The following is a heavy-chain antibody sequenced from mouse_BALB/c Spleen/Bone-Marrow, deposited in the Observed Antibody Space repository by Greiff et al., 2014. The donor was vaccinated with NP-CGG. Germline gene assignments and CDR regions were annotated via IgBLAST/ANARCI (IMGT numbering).Heavy chain of an antibody. CDR2: ILPGSGNT. Sequence: VQLQQSGAELMKPGASVKISCKATGYTFSSYWIEWVKQRPGHSLEWIGEILPGSGNTNYNENFKGKATFTADTSSNTAYMQLSSLTSEDSAVYYCARRLLYYFDYWGQGTTLTVSS. V-gene: IGHV1-9*01. J-gene: IGHJ2*01. D-gene: IGHD1-2*01. CDR1: GYTFSSYW. CDR3: ARRLLYYFDY.